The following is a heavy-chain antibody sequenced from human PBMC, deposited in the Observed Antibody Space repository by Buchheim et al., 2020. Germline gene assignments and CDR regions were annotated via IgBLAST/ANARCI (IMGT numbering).Heavy chain of an antibody. CDR2: IYTSGST. Sequence: QVQVQESGPGLVQPSETLSLTCTFSGASVSDYYWSWIRQPAGKGLEWFGRIYTSGSTNYNPSLKSRVTMSVGTSKIQFSLELTSVTAADTAVYYCARAAYDTSGYYYFDYWGQGTL. CDR1: GASVSDYY. V-gene: IGHV4-4*07. J-gene: IGHJ4*02. CDR3: ARAAYDTSGYYYFDY. D-gene: IGHD3-22*01.